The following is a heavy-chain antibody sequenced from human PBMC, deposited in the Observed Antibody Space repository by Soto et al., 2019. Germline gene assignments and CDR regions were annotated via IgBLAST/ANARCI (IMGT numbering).Heavy chain of an antibody. CDR3: AREEGRDSSGYYRTDPYWYFDL. J-gene: IGHJ2*01. V-gene: IGHV4-61*01. Sequence: QVQLQESGPGLVKPSETLSLTCTVSGGSVSSGSYYWSWIRQPPGKGLEWIGYIYYSGSTNYNPSLKRRVTISVDTSKNQFSLKLSSVTAADTAVYYCAREEGRDSSGYYRTDPYWYFDLWGRGTLVTVSS. CDR1: GGSVSSGSYY. D-gene: IGHD3-22*01. CDR2: IYYSGST.